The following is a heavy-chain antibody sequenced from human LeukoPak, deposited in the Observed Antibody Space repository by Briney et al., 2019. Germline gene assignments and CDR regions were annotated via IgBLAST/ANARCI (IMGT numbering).Heavy chain of an antibody. V-gene: IGHV2-70*01. J-gene: IGHJ4*02. CDR2: IVRDDDK. Sequence: RESGPALVKPTQTLPLTCPFHGLSLSTSRMRVSWIRQPPGKGLEWLVLIVRDDDKYYSTSLKTRLTISKDTSKNQVVLTMTNMDPVDTATYYCARTHCSGGSSCDYWGQGTLVTVSS. CDR3: ARTHCSGGSSCDY. CDR1: GLSLSTSRMR. D-gene: IGHD2-15*01.